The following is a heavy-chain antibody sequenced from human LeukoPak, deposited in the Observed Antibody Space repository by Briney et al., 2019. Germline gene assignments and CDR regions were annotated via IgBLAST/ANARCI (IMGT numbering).Heavy chain of an antibody. Sequence: SETLSLTCTVSGDSISSYFWSWIRQPPGKRLEWIGYIYYSGRTVYNPSLNSRGTISADTSKNQFSLKLTSVTAADTAVYYCAMYCSTASCSPFDYWGRGTLVTVSS. CDR3: AMYCSTASCSPFDY. V-gene: IGHV4-59*04. CDR1: GDSISSYF. CDR2: IYYSGRT. J-gene: IGHJ4*02. D-gene: IGHD2-2*01.